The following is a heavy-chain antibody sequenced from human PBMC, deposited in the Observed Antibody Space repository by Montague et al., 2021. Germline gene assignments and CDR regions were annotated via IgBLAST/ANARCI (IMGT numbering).Heavy chain of an antibody. CDR2: IYYTGSS. D-gene: IGHD6-19*01. CDR3: ARGQWPVPYYLDS. Sequence: SETLSLTCNVSGGSVSTGNYYWTWIRQPPGKELEWIGYIYYTGSSKYNPSLESRVTISISTSKKQFTLKLSSVTAADTAVYYCARGQWPVPYYLDSWGQGTLVTVSS. CDR1: GGSVSTGNYY. J-gene: IGHJ4*02. V-gene: IGHV4-61*01.